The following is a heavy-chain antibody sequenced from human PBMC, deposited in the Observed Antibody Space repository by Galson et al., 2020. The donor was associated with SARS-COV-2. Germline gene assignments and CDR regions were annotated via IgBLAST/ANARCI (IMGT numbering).Heavy chain of an antibody. Sequence: SETLSLTCAVYGGSFSGYYWSWIRQPPGKGLEWIGEINHSGSTNYNPSLKSRVTISVDTSKNQFSLKLSSVTAADTAVYYCARARYNGAHAFDIWGQGTMVTVSS. CDR1: GGSFSGYY. V-gene: IGHV4-34*01. CDR2: INHSGST. D-gene: IGHD1-20*01. J-gene: IGHJ3*02. CDR3: ARARYNGAHAFDI.